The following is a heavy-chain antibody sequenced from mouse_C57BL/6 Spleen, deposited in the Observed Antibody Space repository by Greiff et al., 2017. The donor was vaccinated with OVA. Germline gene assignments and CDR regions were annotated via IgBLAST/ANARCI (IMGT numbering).Heavy chain of an antibody. J-gene: IGHJ3*01. CDR2: IHPNSGST. D-gene: IGHD3-3*01. V-gene: IGHV1-64*01. CDR1: GYTFTSYW. CDR3: ARSGLQGAY. Sequence: QVQLQQPGAELVKPGASVKLSCKASGYTFTSYWMHWVKQRPGQGLEWIGMIHPNSGSTNYNEKFKSKATLTVDKSSSTACMQLSSLTSEDSAVYYCARSGLQGAYWGQGTLVTVSA.